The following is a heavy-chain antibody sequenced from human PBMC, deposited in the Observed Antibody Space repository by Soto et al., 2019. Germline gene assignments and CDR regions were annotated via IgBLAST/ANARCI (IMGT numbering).Heavy chain of an antibody. D-gene: IGHD2-8*01. J-gene: IGHJ4*02. Sequence: EVQLVESGGGLVQPGASLRLSCAASGFTFSNYWMDWVRQAPGKGLVWVSRINSDGSGTRYADSVTGRFTIFRDNAKNTLYLQMNSLRAEDTAVYYCSRDDEGYKMGYWGEGTLVTVSS. CDR2: INSDGSGT. CDR3: SRDDEGYKMGY. V-gene: IGHV3-74*01. CDR1: GFTFSNYW.